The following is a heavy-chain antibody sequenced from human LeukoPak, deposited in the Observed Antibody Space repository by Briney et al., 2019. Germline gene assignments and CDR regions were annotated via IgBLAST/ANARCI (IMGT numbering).Heavy chain of an antibody. D-gene: IGHD5-18*01. J-gene: IGHJ4*02. CDR1: GFTFNTYA. V-gene: IGHV3-23*01. Sequence: PGGSLRLSCAASGFTFNTYARNWFPKAPGKGLRWVSEIICSGDSTYYADSVKGRFTISRDNSRNTLSLQMNSLRADDTAVFYCAKELREGRFTAMVQIDYWGQGTLVTVSS. CDR3: AKELREGRFTAMVQIDY. CDR2: IICSGDST.